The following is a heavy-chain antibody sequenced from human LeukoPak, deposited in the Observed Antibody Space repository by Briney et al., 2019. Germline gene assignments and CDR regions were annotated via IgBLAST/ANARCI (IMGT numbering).Heavy chain of an antibody. V-gene: IGHV4-39*01. D-gene: IGHD5-12*01. CDR2: IYYSGTT. CDR1: GGSMSSGTYY. CDR3: ASTPLGATRPFDY. Sequence: SETLSLTCTVSGGSMSSGTYYWGWIRQPPGKGLEWIGTIYYSGTTYYNPSLKSRVTISIGTSKNQFSLKLSSVTAADTAVYYCASTPLGATRPFDYWGQGTLVTVSS. J-gene: IGHJ4*02.